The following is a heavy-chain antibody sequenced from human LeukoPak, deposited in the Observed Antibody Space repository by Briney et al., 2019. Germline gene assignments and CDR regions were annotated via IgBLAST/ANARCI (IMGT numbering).Heavy chain of an antibody. V-gene: IGHV4-59*01. J-gene: IGHJ4*02. Sequence: SEALSLTCTVSGGSISRYYWSWIRQPPGKGLEWIGYIYYSGSTNYNPSLKRRVTISVDTSTNQFSLKLSSVTAADTAVYYCARDGVLGGLFVWDYWGQGTLVTVSS. CDR1: GGSISRYY. CDR3: ARDGVLGGLFVWDY. D-gene: IGHD3-16*01. CDR2: IYYSGST.